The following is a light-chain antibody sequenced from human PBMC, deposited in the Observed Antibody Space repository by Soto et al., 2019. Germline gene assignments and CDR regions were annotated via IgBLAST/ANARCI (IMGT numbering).Light chain of an antibody. CDR3: SSYAGSNILVV. CDR1: SSDVGGYNY. CDR2: EVS. J-gene: IGLJ2*01. V-gene: IGLV2-8*01. Sequence: QSALTQPPSASGSPGQSVTISCTGTSSDVGGYNYVSWYQQHPGKAPKLMIYEVSKRPSGVPDRFSGSKSGNTASLTVSGLQAEDEADYYRSSYAGSNILVVFGGGTQLTVL.